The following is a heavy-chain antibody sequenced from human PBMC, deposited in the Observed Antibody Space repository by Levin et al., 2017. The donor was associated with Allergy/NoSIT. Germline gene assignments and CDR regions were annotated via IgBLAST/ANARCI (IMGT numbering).Heavy chain of an antibody. D-gene: IGHD3-22*01. CDR2: ISGSGGST. CDR3: AKRGYYDSSGYRHGETYFDY. V-gene: IGHV3-23*01. Sequence: GESLKISCAASGFTFSSYAMSWVRQAPGKGLEWVSAISGSGGSTYYADSVKGRFTISRDNSKNTLYLQMNSLRAEDTAVYYCAKRGYYDSSGYRHGETYFDYWGQGTLVTVSS. J-gene: IGHJ4*02. CDR1: GFTFSSYA.